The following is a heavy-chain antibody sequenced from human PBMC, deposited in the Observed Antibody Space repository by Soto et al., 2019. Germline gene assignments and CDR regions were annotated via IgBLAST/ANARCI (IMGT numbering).Heavy chain of an antibody. CDR2: INPNSGGT. D-gene: IGHD1-20*01. V-gene: IGHV1-2*02. CDR1: GYPFSDNQ. CDR3: AQLNWNPGDNWFDP. Sequence: GXSGKVSFKASGYPFSDNQIHWLRRAPGQGLEWMGWINPNSGGTNYAQKFQGRVTMTRDTSISTAYMELSRLRSDDTAVYYCAQLNWNPGDNWFDPWGQGTLVTVSS. J-gene: IGHJ5*02.